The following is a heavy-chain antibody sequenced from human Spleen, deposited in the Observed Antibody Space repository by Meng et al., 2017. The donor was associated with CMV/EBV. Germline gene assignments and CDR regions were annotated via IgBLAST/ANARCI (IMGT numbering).Heavy chain of an antibody. D-gene: IGHD4-11*01. CDR2: IYSGGST. CDR1: GFTVSSNY. V-gene: IGHV3-53*01. CDR3: ARDYSNYANYCYYGMDV. Sequence: GESLKISYAAAGFTVSSNYMSWGRQAPGKGLEWVSVIYSGGSTYYADSVKGRFTISRDNSKNTMYLQMNSLRAEDTAVYYCARDYSNYANYCYYGMDVWGQGTTVTVSS. J-gene: IGHJ6*02.